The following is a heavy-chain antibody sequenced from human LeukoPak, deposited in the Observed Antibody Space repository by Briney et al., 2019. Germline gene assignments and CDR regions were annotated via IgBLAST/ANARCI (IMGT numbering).Heavy chain of an antibody. CDR1: GDSISSYY. D-gene: IGHD6-19*01. CDR3: ARDRLGYSSGWYDYYYGMDV. CDR2: IYYSGST. J-gene: IGHJ6*02. V-gene: IGHV4-59*01. Sequence: SETLSLTCTVSGDSISSYYWRWIRQPPGKGLEWIGYIYYSGSTNYNPSLKSRVTISVDTSKNQFSLKLRSVTAADTAVYYCARDRLGYSSGWYDYYYGMDVWGQGTTVTVSS.